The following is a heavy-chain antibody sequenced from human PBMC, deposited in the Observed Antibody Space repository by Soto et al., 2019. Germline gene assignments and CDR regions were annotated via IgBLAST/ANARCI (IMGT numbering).Heavy chain of an antibody. Sequence: GGSLRLSCAASGFTFDDYAMHWVRQAPGKGLEWVSGISWNSGSIGYADSVKGRFTISRDNAKNSLYLQMNSLRAEDTALYYCAKAGSSAYYYYMDVWGKGTTVTVSS. CDR1: GFTFDDYA. J-gene: IGHJ6*03. CDR2: ISWNSGSI. D-gene: IGHD6-6*01. CDR3: AKAGSSAYYYYMDV. V-gene: IGHV3-9*01.